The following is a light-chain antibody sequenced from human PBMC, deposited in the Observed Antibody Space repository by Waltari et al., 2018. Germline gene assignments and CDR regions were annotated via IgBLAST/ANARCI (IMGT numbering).Light chain of an antibody. V-gene: IGKV3-20*01. Sequence: EIVLTQSPGTLSLSLGKSATVSCRASQRISRALACYQQKPGQAPRLLIYGASTRATGIPDRFSGSGSGTDFSLTISRLEPDDFAVYYCQHYLRLPVTFGQGTTVEI. CDR1: QRISRA. CDR2: GAS. CDR3: QHYLRLPVT. J-gene: IGKJ1*01.